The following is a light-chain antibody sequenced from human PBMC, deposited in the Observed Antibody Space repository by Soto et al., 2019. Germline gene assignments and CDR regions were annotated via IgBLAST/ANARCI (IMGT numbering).Light chain of an antibody. V-gene: IGKV3-20*01. J-gene: IGKJ1*01. Sequence: EIVLTQSPGTLSLSPGERATLSCRASQSVSSSYLAWYQQKPGQAPRLLIYGASSRATGIPDRFSGSGSETEFNLNISRMETEDFAVYYCQQYGSSPKTFGQGTKVDIK. CDR3: QQYGSSPKT. CDR1: QSVSSSY. CDR2: GAS.